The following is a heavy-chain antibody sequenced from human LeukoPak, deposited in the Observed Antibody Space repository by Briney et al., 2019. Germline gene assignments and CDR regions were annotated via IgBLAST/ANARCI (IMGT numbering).Heavy chain of an antibody. D-gene: IGHD2-2*01. Sequence: ASVKVSCKVSGYTPTELSMHWVRQAPGKGLEWMGGFDPEDGETIYAQKFQGRVTMTEDTSTDTAYMELSSLRSEDTAVYYCATASEAPPALVRSWGQGTLVTVSS. V-gene: IGHV1-24*01. CDR3: ATASEAPPALVRS. J-gene: IGHJ4*02. CDR1: GYTPTELS. CDR2: FDPEDGET.